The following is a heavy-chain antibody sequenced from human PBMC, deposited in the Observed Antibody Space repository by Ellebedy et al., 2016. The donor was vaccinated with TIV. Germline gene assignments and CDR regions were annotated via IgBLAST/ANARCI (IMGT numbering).Heavy chain of an antibody. CDR1: GGSFSGYY. CDR3: ARVENYYMDV. V-gene: IGHV4-34*01. CDR2: INHSGST. Sequence: SETLSLXCAVYGGSFSGYYWSWIRQPPGKGLEWIGEINHSGSTNYNPSLKSRVTISVDTSKNQFSLKLSSVTAADTAVYYCARVENYYMDVWGKGTTVTVSS. J-gene: IGHJ6*03.